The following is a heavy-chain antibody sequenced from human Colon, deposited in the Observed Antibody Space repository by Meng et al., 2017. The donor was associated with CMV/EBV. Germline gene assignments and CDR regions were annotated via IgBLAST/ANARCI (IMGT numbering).Heavy chain of an antibody. Sequence: GGSLRLSCAASGFNFNTYTMNWVRQAPGKGLEWVSSISSSSSRIYYADSVKGRFTISRDNAKNSLYLQMNSLRAEDTAVYYCARGILRYLEWLSGYGMDVWGQGTAVTVSS. J-gene: IGHJ6*02. CDR1: GFNFNTYT. V-gene: IGHV3-21*06. CDR2: ISSSSSRI. D-gene: IGHD3-3*01. CDR3: ARGILRYLEWLSGYGMDV.